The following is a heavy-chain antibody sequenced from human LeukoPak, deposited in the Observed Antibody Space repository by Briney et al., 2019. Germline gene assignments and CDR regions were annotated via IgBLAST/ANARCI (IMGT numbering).Heavy chain of an antibody. V-gene: IGHV3-9*01. CDR2: ISWNSNSI. J-gene: IGHJ4*02. CDR3: TKDSRWLQLYIRGAYFDF. Sequence: GGSLRLSCAASGFSFDDYAMYWVRQGPGKGLEWVSGISWNSNSIGYADSVKGRFTISRDNAKNYLYLQMNSLRPEDTALYYCTKDSRWLQLYIRGAYFDFWGQGTLVTVSS. D-gene: IGHD5-24*01. CDR1: GFSFDDYA.